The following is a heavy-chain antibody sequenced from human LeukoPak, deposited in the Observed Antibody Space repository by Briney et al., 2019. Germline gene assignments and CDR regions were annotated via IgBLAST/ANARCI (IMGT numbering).Heavy chain of an antibody. D-gene: IGHD6-19*01. Sequence: GGSLRLSCAASEFTFSSYAMSWVRQAPGKGLEWVSAISGSGGSTYYADSVKGRFTISRDNSKNTLYLQMNSLRAEGTAVYYCAKDTSGWYYFDYWGQGTLVTVSS. J-gene: IGHJ4*02. CDR1: EFTFSSYA. CDR3: AKDTSGWYYFDY. CDR2: ISGSGGST. V-gene: IGHV3-23*01.